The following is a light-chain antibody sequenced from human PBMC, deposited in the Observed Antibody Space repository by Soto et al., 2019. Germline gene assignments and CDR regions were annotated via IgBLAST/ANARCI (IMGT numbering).Light chain of an antibody. J-gene: IGKJ1*01. V-gene: IGKV1-5*03. Sequence: DIQMTQSPSTLSASVGDRVTITCRASQSISVWLVWYQQKPGKAPKLLIYKASSLESGVPSRFSGSGSGTEFTLTITSLQPDDFATYYCQQYDNYPRTFGQGTKVEIK. CDR2: KAS. CDR3: QQYDNYPRT. CDR1: QSISVW.